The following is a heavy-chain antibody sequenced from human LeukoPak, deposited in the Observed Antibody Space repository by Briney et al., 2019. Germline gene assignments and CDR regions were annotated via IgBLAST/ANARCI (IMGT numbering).Heavy chain of an antibody. CDR3: AGEAGAYSSSWYPDY. CDR1: SGSISSGDYY. D-gene: IGHD6-13*01. V-gene: IGHV4-30-4*01. Sequence: PSETLSLTCTVSSGSISSGDYYWSWIRQPPGKGLEWIGYIYYSGSTYYNPSLKSRVTISVDTSKNQFSPKLSSVTAADTAVYYCAGEAGAYSSSWYPDYWGQGTLVTVSS. CDR2: IYYSGST. J-gene: IGHJ4*02.